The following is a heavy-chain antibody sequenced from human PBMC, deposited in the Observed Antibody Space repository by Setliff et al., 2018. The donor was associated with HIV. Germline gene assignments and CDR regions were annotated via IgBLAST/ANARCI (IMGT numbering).Heavy chain of an antibody. D-gene: IGHD3-22*01. Sequence: SETLSLTCAVYGGSFSDYSWSWIRQPAGKGLEWIGRIYISGSTNYSPSLKSRVSMSVDTSKNQFSLKLNSVTAAVTAVYYCARDRSYYDSGGYYYAGWFDPWGQGTLVTVSS. J-gene: IGHJ5*02. CDR1: GGSFSDYS. V-gene: IGHV4-4*07. CDR3: ARDRSYYDSGGYYYAGWFDP. CDR2: IYISGST.